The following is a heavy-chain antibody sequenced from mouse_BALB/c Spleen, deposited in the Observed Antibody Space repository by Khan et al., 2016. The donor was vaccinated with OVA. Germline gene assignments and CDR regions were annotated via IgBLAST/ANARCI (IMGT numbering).Heavy chain of an antibody. D-gene: IGHD2-14*01. J-gene: IGHJ2*01. CDR1: GYTFTSYW. CDR3: TGGEYDGDY. CDR2: IYPGSGST. V-gene: IGHV1S22*01. Sequence: LQQPGSELVRPGASVKLSCKASGYTFTSYWLHWVKQRPGQGLEWIGNIYPGSGSTTYDEKFKSKATLTVDTSSSTAYMQLSSLTSEDSAVYYCTGGEYDGDYWGQGTTLTVSS.